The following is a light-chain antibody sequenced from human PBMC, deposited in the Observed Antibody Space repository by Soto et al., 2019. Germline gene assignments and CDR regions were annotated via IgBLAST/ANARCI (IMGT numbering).Light chain of an antibody. Sequence: QSVLTQSPSASASLGASVKLTCTLSSGHSSYTIAWHQQQPEKGPRHLMKLNSDGSHSKGDGIPDRFLGSSSGAERYLTISSLQSEDEADYYCQTWDTGVVVFGGGTKLTVL. CDR3: QTWDTGVVV. CDR2: LNSDGSH. V-gene: IGLV4-69*02. J-gene: IGLJ2*01. CDR1: SGHSSYT.